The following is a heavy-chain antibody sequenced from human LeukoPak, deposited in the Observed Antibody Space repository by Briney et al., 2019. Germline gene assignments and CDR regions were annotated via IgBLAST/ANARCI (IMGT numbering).Heavy chain of an antibody. CDR3: ARDGRPGTTFFDY. CDR1: GFTFSSYA. D-gene: IGHD1-7*01. CDR2: IYSGGST. J-gene: IGHJ4*02. V-gene: IGHV3-53*01. Sequence: GSLRLSCSASGFTFSSYAMHWVRQAPGKGLEWVSVIYSGGSTYYADSVKGRFTISRDNSKNTLYLQMNSLRTEDTAVYYCARDGRPGTTFFDYWGQGTLVTVSS.